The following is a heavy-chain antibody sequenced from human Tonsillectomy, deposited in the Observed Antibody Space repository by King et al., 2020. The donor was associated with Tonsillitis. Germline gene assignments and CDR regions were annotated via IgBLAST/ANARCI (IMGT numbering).Heavy chain of an antibody. CDR2: INANDGNT. CDR3: ARSAGGHPGDS. Sequence: QLVQSGAEVKKPGASVKVSCKASGYTFTTHGISWVRQSPGQGLEWMGWINANDGNTKYAQKVQGRVTMTTDTSTSTAYMELRSLRSDDSALYYCARSAGGHPGDSWGQGTLVTVSS. CDR1: GYTFTTHG. D-gene: IGHD3-10*01. V-gene: IGHV1-18*01. J-gene: IGHJ5*01.